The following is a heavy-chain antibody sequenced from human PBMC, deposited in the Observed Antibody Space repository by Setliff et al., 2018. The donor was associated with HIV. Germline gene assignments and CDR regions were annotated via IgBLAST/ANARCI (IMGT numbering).Heavy chain of an antibody. CDR1: GFTFGDFC. J-gene: IGHJ4*02. CDR2: ISSKRTSI. CDR3: AKAPGWLFLSHY. V-gene: IGHV3-48*01. D-gene: IGHD3-22*01. Sequence: GGSLRLSCETSGFTFGDFCMNWVRQAPGKGLEWISYISSKRTSIYYADSVKGRFTISRDNDRNSLYLQMNSLRVEDTAIYYCAKAPGWLFLSHYWGQGTLVTVSS.